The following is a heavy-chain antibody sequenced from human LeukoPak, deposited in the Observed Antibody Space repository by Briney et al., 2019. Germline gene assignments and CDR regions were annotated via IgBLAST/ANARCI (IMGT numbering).Heavy chain of an antibody. V-gene: IGHV1-2*02. D-gene: IGHD6-6*01. CDR2: INPNSGGT. J-gene: IGHJ4*02. Sequence: ASVKVSCKASGYSFTGYYIHWVRQAPGQGLEWMGWINPNSGGTNYAQNLEGRVTMTRDTSISTAYMELSRLTSDDTAVYYCARALSSLRLYYFDYWGQGTLITVSS. CDR3: ARALSSLRLYYFDY. CDR1: GYSFTGYY.